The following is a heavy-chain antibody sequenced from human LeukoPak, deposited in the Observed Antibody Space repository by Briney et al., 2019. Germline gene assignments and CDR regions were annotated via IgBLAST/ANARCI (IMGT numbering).Heavy chain of an antibody. V-gene: IGHV3-53*01. CDR2: IYSGGST. D-gene: IGHD4-23*01. J-gene: IGHJ4*02. Sequence: TGGSLRLSCVASGFTFSNFAINWVRQTPGKGLEWVSVIYSGGSTYYADSVKGRFTISRDNSKNTLYLQMNSLRAEDTAVYYCARDRLYGGNDYWGQGTLVTVSS. CDR1: GFTFSNFA. CDR3: ARDRLYGGNDY.